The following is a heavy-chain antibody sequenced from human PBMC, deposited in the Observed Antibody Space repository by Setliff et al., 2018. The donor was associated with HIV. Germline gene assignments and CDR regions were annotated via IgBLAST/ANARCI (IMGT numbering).Heavy chain of an antibody. CDR2: LSSDGRYI. V-gene: IGHV3-21*01. J-gene: IGHJ4*02. D-gene: IGHD3-22*01. CDR3: ARDRASSGYYSHFDH. Sequence: GESLKISCAASGFTFRTYNMNWVRQAPGKGLEWVASLSSDGRYIYYADLLRGRSTISRDDAKNSLYLQIYSLRAEDTAIYYCARDRASSGYYSHFDHWGQGNMVTVS. CDR1: GFTFRTYN.